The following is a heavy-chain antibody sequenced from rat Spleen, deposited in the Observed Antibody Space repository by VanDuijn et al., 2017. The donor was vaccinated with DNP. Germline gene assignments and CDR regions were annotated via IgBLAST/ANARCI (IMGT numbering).Heavy chain of an antibody. V-gene: IGHV5-7*01. D-gene: IGHD1-12*02. Sequence: EVQLVESGGGLVQPGRSLKLSCAASGFTFSDYAMAWVRQAPKKGLEWVATISYDGSSTYYRDSVKGRFTISRDNAKSTLYLQVDSLRSEDTATYYCARSNTYYDGTYYYWYFDFWGQGVMVTVSS. CDR2: ISYDGSST. CDR3: ARSNTYYDGTYYYWYFDF. J-gene: IGHJ1*01. CDR1: GFTFSDYA.